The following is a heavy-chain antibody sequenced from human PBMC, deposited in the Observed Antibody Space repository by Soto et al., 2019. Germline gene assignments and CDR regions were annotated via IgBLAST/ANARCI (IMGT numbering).Heavy chain of an antibody. D-gene: IGHD4-17*01. CDR2: ISWNSGSI. CDR3: AKDMGSYGDLALWGYYMDV. V-gene: IGHV3-9*01. CDR1: GFTFDDYA. Sequence: EVQLVESGGGLVQPGRSLRLSCAASGFTFDDYAMHWVRQAPGKGLEWVSGISWNSGSIGYADSVKGRFTISRDNAKNSLYLQMNSLRAEDTALYYCAKDMGSYGDLALWGYYMDVWGKGTTVTVSS. J-gene: IGHJ6*03.